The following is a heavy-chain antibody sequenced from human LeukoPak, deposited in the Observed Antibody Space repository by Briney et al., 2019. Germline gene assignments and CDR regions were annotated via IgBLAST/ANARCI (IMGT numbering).Heavy chain of an antibody. CDR1: GYTLTEFS. CDR3: AINSGSYLGY. D-gene: IGHD1-26*01. J-gene: IGHJ4*02. V-gene: IGHV1-24*01. CDR2: SDPEDGET. Sequence: GASVKVSCKVYGYTLTEFSMHWVRQAPGKGLEWMAGSDPEDGETFYKQMLQGRVTMTENTSTHTAYMEVSGLKSEDTAVYYCAINSGSYLGYWGQGTLVTVSS.